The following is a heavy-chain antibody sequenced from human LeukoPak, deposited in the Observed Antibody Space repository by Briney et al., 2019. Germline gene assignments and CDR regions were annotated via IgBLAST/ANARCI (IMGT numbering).Heavy chain of an antibody. Sequence: GGSLRLSCAASGFTFSSYGMHWVRQAPGKGLVWVAVISNDGGNKYYADSVKGRFTISRDNSKNTLYLQMDSLRAEDTAFYYCARDRYSGYDYVDYWGQGALVTVSS. J-gene: IGHJ4*02. CDR2: ISNDGGNK. D-gene: IGHD5-12*01. CDR1: GFTFSSYG. V-gene: IGHV3-30*03. CDR3: ARDRYSGYDYVDY.